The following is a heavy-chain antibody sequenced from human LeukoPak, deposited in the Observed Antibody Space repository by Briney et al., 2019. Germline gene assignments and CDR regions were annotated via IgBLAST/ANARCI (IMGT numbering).Heavy chain of an antibody. CDR3: ARDLSMVSTLNYYFDY. CDR2: ISSSSSYI. J-gene: IGHJ4*02. V-gene: IGHV3-21*01. Sequence: GGSLRLSCIASGFTFSSYSMNWVRQAPGKGLEWVSSISSSSSYIYYADSVKGRFTISRDNAKNSLYLQMNSLRAEDTAVYYCARDLSMVSTLNYYFDYWGQGTLVTVSS. CDR1: GFTFSSYS. D-gene: IGHD1-14*01.